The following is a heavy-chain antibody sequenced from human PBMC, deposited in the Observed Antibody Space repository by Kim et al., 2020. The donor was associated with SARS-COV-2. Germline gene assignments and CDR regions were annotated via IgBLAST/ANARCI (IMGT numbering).Heavy chain of an antibody. J-gene: IGHJ4*02. D-gene: IGHD6-13*01. V-gene: IGHV3-33*08. Sequence: GGSLRLSCAASGFTFSSYGMHWVRQAPGKGLEWVAVIWYDGSNKYYADSVKGRFTISRDNSKNTLYLQMNSLRAEDTAVYYCARDPNGGGIAAAGADYWGQGTLVTVSS. CDR3: ARDPNGGGIAAAGADY. CDR1: GFTFSSYG. CDR2: IWYDGSNK.